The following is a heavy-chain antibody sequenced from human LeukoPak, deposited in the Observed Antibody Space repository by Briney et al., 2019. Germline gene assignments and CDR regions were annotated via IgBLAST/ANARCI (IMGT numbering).Heavy chain of an antibody. Sequence: ASVKVSCKASGYTFTGYYIHWVRQAPGQGREWMGWINPNSGGTNYAQKFQGRVTMTRDTSISTAYMELSRLRSDDTAVYYCARVVSASHPFDYWGQGTLVTVSS. D-gene: IGHD3-3*02. CDR3: ARVVSASHPFDY. CDR1: GYTFTGYY. V-gene: IGHV1-2*02. J-gene: IGHJ4*02. CDR2: INPNSGGT.